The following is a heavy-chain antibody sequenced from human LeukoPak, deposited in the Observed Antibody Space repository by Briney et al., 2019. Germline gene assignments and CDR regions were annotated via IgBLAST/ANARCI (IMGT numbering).Heavy chain of an antibody. CDR2: ISYDGGNK. CDR1: GFTFSSYA. CDR3: ATTHVVVTANFDY. Sequence: GRSLRLSCAASGFTFSSYAMHWVRQAPGKGLEGVAVISYDGGNKYYADSVKGRFTISRDNSKNTLYLQMNSLRAEDTAVYYCATTHVVVTANFDYWGQGTLVTVS. V-gene: IGHV3-30-3*01. J-gene: IGHJ4*02. D-gene: IGHD2-21*02.